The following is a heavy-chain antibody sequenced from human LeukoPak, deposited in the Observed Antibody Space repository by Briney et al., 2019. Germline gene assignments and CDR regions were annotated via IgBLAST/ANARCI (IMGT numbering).Heavy chain of an antibody. D-gene: IGHD3-9*01. CDR3: ARALTGYYDAFDI. Sequence: PSETLSLTCTVSGGSISSGGYYWSWIRQHPGKGLEWIGYIYYSGSTYYNPSLKSRVTISVDTSKNQFSLKLSSVTAADTAVYYCARALTGYYDAFDIWGQGTMVTVSS. CDR1: GGSISSGGYY. V-gene: IGHV4-31*03. J-gene: IGHJ3*02. CDR2: IYYSGST.